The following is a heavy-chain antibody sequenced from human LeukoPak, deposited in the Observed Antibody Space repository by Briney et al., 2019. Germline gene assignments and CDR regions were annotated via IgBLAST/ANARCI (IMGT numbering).Heavy chain of an antibody. J-gene: IGHJ4*02. CDR2: INAYSGGT. V-gene: IGHV1-2*02. CDR1: GYNFNAYY. D-gene: IGHD4-23*01. CDR3: AGQGGLVKGIDY. Sequence: ASVKVSCKASGYNFNAYYMHWVRQAPGQGLEWMGWINAYSGGTNYAQKFQGRVTMTRDTSISTAYMELSRLRFDDTAVYYCAGQGGLVKGIDYWGQGTLVTVS.